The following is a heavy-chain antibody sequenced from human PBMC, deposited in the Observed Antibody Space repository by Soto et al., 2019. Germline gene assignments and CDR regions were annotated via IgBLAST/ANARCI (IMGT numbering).Heavy chain of an antibody. Sequence: SETLSLTCAVYGGSFSGYYWSWIRQPPGKGLEWIGEINRSGSTNYNPSLKSRVTISVDTSKNQFSLKLSSVTAADTAVYYCASSDDSSGYYPIFDYWGQGTLVTVSS. CDR3: ASSDDSSGYYPIFDY. CDR2: INRSGST. J-gene: IGHJ4*02. D-gene: IGHD3-22*01. V-gene: IGHV4-34*01. CDR1: GGSFSGYY.